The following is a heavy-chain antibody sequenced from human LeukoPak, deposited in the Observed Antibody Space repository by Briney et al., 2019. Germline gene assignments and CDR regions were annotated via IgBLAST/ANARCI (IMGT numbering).Heavy chain of an antibody. V-gene: IGHV4-59*01. CDR2: SYHGGGT. J-gene: IGHJ4*02. CDR3: ARVGSGSFDY. D-gene: IGHD3-10*01. Sequence: SETLSLTCTVSGGSISPYYWSWIRQPPGKGLEWIGYSYHGGGTNYNPSLKSRVTVSVDTSKNQFSLKLSSVTAADTALYYCARVGSGSFDYWGQGTLVTVSS. CDR1: GGSISPYY.